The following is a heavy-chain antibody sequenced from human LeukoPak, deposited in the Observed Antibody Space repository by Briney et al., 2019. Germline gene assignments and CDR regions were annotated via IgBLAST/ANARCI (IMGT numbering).Heavy chain of an antibody. CDR1: GFTFSSYW. J-gene: IGHJ5*02. V-gene: IGHV3-7*01. D-gene: IGHD2-2*01. CDR3: ARGGDVVVPAAPFDP. Sequence: GGSLRLSCAASGFTFSSYWMSWVRQAPGKGLEWVANIKQDGSEKHYVDSVKGRFTISRDNAKNSLYLQMNSLRAEDTAVYYCARGGDVVVPAAPFDPWGQGTLVTVSS. CDR2: IKQDGSEK.